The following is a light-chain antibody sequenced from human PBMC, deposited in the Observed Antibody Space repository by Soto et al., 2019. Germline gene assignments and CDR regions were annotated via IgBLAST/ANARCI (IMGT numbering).Light chain of an antibody. Sequence: QSALTQPPSASGSPGQSVTISCTGTSSDVGGYNYVSWYQQHPGKAPKVMIYEVSKRPSGVPDRFSGSKSGNTASLTVSGLQAEDEADYYCCSYAGSNVLFGGGTKLTVL. CDR3: CSYAGSNVL. J-gene: IGLJ2*01. V-gene: IGLV2-8*01. CDR2: EVS. CDR1: SSDVGGYNY.